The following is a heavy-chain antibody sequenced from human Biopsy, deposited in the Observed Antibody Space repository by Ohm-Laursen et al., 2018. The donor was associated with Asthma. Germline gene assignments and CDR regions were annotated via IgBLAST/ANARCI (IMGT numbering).Heavy chain of an antibody. Sequence: SVKVSCKASGYTFIGCHIHWMRQAPGQGLEWMGGISPIFGSTAYAQKFQGRVTITADGSTSTAYMELSSLRSEDTAVYYCARSQVGYSSGWSLLLKKFYYSGLDVWGQGTTVTVSS. J-gene: IGHJ6*02. CDR1: GYTFIGCH. CDR2: ISPIFGST. CDR3: ARSQVGYSSGWSLLLKKFYYSGLDV. D-gene: IGHD6-19*01. V-gene: IGHV1-69*13.